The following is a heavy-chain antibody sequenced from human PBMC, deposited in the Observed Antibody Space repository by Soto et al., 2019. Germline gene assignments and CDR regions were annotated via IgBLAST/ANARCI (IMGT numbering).Heavy chain of an antibody. CDR2: ISGTDPYM. CDR1: GFIFSDYY. Sequence: GGSLRLSCAASGFIFSDYYMSWVRQAPGKGLEWVSYISGTDPYMKYADAVRGRFTISRDNAKNSVYLQMNSLRDDDTAVYYCARGSSVRGMNVWGQGSAVTVSS. V-gene: IGHV3-11*06. J-gene: IGHJ6*02. D-gene: IGHD6-13*01. CDR3: ARGSSVRGMNV.